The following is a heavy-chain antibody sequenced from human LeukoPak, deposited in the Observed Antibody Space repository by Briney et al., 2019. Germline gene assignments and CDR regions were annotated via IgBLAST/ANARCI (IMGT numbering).Heavy chain of an antibody. D-gene: IGHD5-18*01. V-gene: IGHV4-4*08. Sequence: SETLSLTCTVSGGSINAYYWSIIRQPPGQGLEWVGYIYSAGSSDSNPSLRSRVTMSLDRSKKQFSLKLSSVTAADTAVYYCARGTANSYGYEDVTGAFDYWGQGTLVTVSS. J-gene: IGHJ4*02. CDR2: IYSAGSS. CDR3: ARGTANSYGYEDVTGAFDY. CDR1: GGSINAYY.